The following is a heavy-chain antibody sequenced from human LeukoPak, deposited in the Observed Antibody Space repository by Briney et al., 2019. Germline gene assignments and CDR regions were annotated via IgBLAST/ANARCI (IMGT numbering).Heavy chain of an antibody. CDR2: INHSGST. V-gene: IGHV4-34*01. CDR3: ARARGSSSPRVDY. CDR1: GGSFSGYY. D-gene: IGHD6-6*01. J-gene: IGHJ4*02. Sequence: SETLSLTCAVYGGSFSGYYWSWIRQPPGKGLEWIGEINHSGSTNYNPSLKSRVTISVDTSKNQFSLKLSSVTAADTAVYYCARARGSSSPRVDYCGQGTLVTVSS.